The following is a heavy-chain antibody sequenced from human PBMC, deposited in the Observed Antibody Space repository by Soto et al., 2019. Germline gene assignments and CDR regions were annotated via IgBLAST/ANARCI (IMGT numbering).Heavy chain of an antibody. CDR1: GGSISGYY. V-gene: IGHV4-59*08. D-gene: IGHD2-21*01. CDR3: AKYVANGFTFYL. CDR2: VYYSGNN. J-gene: IGHJ2*01. Sequence: QVQLQESGPGLVKPSETLSLTCTVCGGSISGYYWSWLRKPPGEGPEWIGYVYYSGNNIYNRSLKSRVDISVYACRNQFALKLNSVIAAETAEYSCAKYVANGFTFYLWCRGSLVTVCS.